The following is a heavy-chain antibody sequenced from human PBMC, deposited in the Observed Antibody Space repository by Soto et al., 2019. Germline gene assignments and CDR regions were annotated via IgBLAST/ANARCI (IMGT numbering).Heavy chain of an antibody. CDR2: IYYSGST. J-gene: IGHJ6*02. Sequence: SETLSLTCTVSGGSISSGGYYWSWIRQHPGKGLEWIGYIYYSGSTYYNPSLKSRVTISVDTSKNQFPLKLSSVTAADTAVYYCASLNLRNYYYYGMDVWGQGTTVTVSS. CDR1: GGSISSGGYY. V-gene: IGHV4-31*03. CDR3: ASLNLRNYYYYGMDV.